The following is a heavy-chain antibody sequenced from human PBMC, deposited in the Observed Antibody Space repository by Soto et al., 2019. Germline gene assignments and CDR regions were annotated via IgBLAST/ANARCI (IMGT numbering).Heavy chain of an antibody. CDR3: GRAGYNWKLRYWFDP. CDR2: IYYSGST. D-gene: IGHD1-20*01. J-gene: IGHJ5*02. CDR1: GGSISSSSYY. V-gene: IGHV4-39*01. Sequence: PSETLSLTCTVSGGSISSSSYYWGWIRQPPGKGLEWIGSIYYSGSTYYNPSLKSRVTISVDTSKNQFSLKLSAVTAADTAVYYCGRAGYNWKLRYWFDPWGQGTLVTVSS.